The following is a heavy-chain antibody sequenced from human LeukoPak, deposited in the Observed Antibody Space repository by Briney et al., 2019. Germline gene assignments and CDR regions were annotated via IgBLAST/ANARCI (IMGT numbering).Heavy chain of an antibody. CDR3: ATSDSGPEN. D-gene: IGHD2-15*01. J-gene: IGHJ4*02. V-gene: IGHV3-7*01. Sequence: GGSQRLSCATSGFTFSNYWMNWVRQAPGEGLEWVAIIRADGGEKHYVDSVRGRFTVSRDNAKNSLYLQMISLRAEDTAVYYCATSDSGPENWGQGTLVTVSS. CDR2: IRADGGEK. CDR1: GFTFSNYW.